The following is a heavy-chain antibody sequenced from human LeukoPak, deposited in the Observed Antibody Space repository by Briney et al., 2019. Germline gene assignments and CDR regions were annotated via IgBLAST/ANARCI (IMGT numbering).Heavy chain of an antibody. D-gene: IGHD1-1*01. J-gene: IGHJ4*02. CDR2: MNPNSGNT. V-gene: IGHV1-8*01. Sequence: ASVKVSCKASGYTFTSYDINWVRQATGQGLEWMRWMNPNSGNTGYAQKFQGRVTMTRNTSISTAYMELSSLRSEDTAVYYCARAVQLERRRLYYFDYWGQGTLVTVSS. CDR1: GYTFTSYD. CDR3: ARAVQLERRRLYYFDY.